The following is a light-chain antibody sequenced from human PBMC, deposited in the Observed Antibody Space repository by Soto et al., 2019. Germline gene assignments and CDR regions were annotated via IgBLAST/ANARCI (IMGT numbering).Light chain of an antibody. CDR2: SNN. Sequence: QSVLTQPPSASGTPGQRVTISCSGSSSNIGSSSVNWYQQLPGTAPKVLIYSNNQRPSGVPDRFSGSKSGTSACLAISGLQSEDGADYYCAAWDDSLNGWVFGGGTKLTVL. CDR1: SSNIGSSS. V-gene: IGLV1-44*01. CDR3: AAWDDSLNGWV. J-gene: IGLJ3*02.